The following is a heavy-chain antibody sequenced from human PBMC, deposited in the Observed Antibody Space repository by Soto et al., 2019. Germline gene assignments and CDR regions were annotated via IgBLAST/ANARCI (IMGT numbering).Heavy chain of an antibody. J-gene: IGHJ4*02. D-gene: IGHD1-26*01. CDR2: MYYSGNA. Sequence: SETLSLTCTVSGASISSYYWSWIRQSPGKGLEWIGYMYYSGNANYNPSLRSRITISVDTSKNQFSLNLNSVTAADTAVYYCAREYPVHSAYFDYWGQGILVTASS. CDR1: GASISSYY. V-gene: IGHV4-59*01. CDR3: AREYPVHSAYFDY.